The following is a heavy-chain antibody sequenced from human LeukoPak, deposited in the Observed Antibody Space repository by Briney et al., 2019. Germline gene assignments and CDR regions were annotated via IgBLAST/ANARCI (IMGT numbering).Heavy chain of an antibody. V-gene: IGHV1-58*02. Sequence: ASVKVSCKASGFTFTSSAMQWVRQARGQRLEWIGWIVVGSGNTNYAQKFQERVTITRDMSTSTAYMELSSLRSEDTAVYYCAASRRTITPPWEAFDIWGQGPMVNVSS. J-gene: IGHJ3*02. CDR2: IVVGSGNT. D-gene: IGHD3-3*01. CDR3: AASRRTITPPWEAFDI. CDR1: GFTFTSSA.